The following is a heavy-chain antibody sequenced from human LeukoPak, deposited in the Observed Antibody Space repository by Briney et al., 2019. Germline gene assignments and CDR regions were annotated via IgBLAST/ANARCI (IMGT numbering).Heavy chain of an antibody. D-gene: IGHD5-24*01. Sequence: ASVKVSCKAFGYTFTGYYIHWVRQAPGQGLEWMGWINPKSGGTNYAQKFQGRVTMTRDTSISTAYMELSSLRSDDTAVYYCAREMSTITSWDYWGQGTLVTVSS. CDR3: AREMSTITSWDY. CDR1: GYTFTGYY. J-gene: IGHJ4*02. V-gene: IGHV1-2*02. CDR2: INPKSGGT.